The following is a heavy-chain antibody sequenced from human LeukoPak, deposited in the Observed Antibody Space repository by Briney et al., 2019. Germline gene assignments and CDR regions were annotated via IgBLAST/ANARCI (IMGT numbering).Heavy chain of an antibody. V-gene: IGHV4-59*08. Sequence: SETLSLTCTVSGGSISSYYWSWIRQPPGKGLEWIGYIYYSGSTNYNPSLKSRVTISVDTSKNQFSLKLSSVTAADTAVYYCARREWARVGFDPWGQGTLVTVSS. CDR2: IYYSGST. CDR1: GGSISSYY. D-gene: IGHD3-3*01. CDR3: ARREWARVGFDP. J-gene: IGHJ5*02.